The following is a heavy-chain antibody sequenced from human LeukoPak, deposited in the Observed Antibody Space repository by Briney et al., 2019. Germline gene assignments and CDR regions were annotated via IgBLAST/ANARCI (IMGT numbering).Heavy chain of an antibody. CDR2: IYYSGST. CDR3: AIGGEGRYYYYYYMDV. D-gene: IGHD3-16*01. V-gene: IGHV4-59*01. Sequence: KTSETLSLTCSVSGGFISNYYWSWIRQPPGKGLEWIGYIYYSGSTNYNPSLKSRVTISVDTSKNQFSLKLSSVTAADTAVYYCAIGGEGRYYYYYYMDVWGKGTTVTVSS. J-gene: IGHJ6*03. CDR1: GGFISNYY.